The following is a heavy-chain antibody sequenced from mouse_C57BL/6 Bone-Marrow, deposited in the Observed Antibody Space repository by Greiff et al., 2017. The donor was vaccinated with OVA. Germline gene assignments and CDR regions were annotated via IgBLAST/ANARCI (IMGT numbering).Heavy chain of an antibody. J-gene: IGHJ3*01. CDR1: GYTFTSHW. Sequence: QVQLQQSGPELVRPGASVKISCKAPGYTFTSHWMQWVRQRPGQGLEWLGEIFPGSGSTYYNEKFKGKATLTVDTSSSTAYMQLSSLTSEDSAVYFCARVDGYPRGAWFADWGQGTLVTVSA. CDR3: ARVDGYPRGAWFAD. CDR2: IFPGSGST. V-gene: IGHV1-56*01. D-gene: IGHD2-3*01.